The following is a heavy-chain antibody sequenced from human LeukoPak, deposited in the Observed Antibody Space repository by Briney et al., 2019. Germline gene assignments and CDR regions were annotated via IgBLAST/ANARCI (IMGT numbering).Heavy chain of an antibody. J-gene: IGHJ6*04. CDR3: TRDYYHRMDV. CDR1: GFTFSDNW. CDR2: IEGDGTGT. V-gene: IGHV3-74*01. Sequence: GGSLRLSCAASGFTFSDNWMHWVRHAPGKGLVWVSRIEGDGTGTVYADSVKGRFTISRDNAKNTLYLQMNSLRAEDTAVYYCTRDYYHRMDVWGKGTTVTVSS.